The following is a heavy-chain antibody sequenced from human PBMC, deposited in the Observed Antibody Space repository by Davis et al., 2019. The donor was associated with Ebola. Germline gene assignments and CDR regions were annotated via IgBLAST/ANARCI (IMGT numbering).Heavy chain of an antibody. D-gene: IGHD3-10*01. J-gene: IGHJ4*02. V-gene: IGHV4-59*08. CDR3: ARVALLWFGELLFLPHYFDY. CDR2: IYYSGST. CDR1: GGSISSYY. Sequence: MPSETLSLTCTVSGGSISSYYWSWIRQPPGKGLEWIGYIYYSGSTNYNPSLKSRVTISVDTSKNQFSLKLSSVTAADTAVYYCARVALLWFGELLFLPHYFDYWGQGTLVTVSS.